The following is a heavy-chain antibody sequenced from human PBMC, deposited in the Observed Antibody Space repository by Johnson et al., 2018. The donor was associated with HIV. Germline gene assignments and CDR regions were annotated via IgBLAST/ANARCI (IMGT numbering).Heavy chain of an antibody. CDR3: ARDRTRHMVVVILDAFDI. V-gene: IGHV3-30*04. CDR1: GFTFSSYA. CDR2: ISYDGSNK. J-gene: IGHJ3*02. D-gene: IGHD2-21*01. Sequence: QVQLVESGGGVVQPGRSLRLSCAASGFTFSSYAMHWVRQAPGKGLEWVAVISYDGSNKYYADSVKGRFTISRDNSKNTLYLQMNSLRAEDTAVYYCARDRTRHMVVVILDAFDIWGQGTMVTVSS.